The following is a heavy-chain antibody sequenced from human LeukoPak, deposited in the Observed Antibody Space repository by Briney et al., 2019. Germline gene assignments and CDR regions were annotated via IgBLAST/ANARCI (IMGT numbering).Heavy chain of an antibody. J-gene: IGHJ4*02. CDR3: ARDGVTTGFDY. CDR2: MYYSGST. D-gene: IGHD4-17*01. Sequence: SETLSLTCAVYGGSFSGYYWSWIRQPPGKGLEWIGGMYYSGSTYYNPSLKSRVTISVDTSKNQFSLKLSSVTAADTAVYYCARDGVTTGFDYWGQGILVTVSS. CDR1: GGSFSGYY. V-gene: IGHV4-34*01.